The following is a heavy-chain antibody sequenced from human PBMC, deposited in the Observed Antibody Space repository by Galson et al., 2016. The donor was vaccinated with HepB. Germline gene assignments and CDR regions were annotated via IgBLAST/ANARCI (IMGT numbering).Heavy chain of an antibody. D-gene: IGHD3-16*01. CDR2: ISFNRGSI. CDR1: GFSFDEYA. V-gene: IGHV3-9*01. J-gene: IGHJ4*02. Sequence: SLRLSCAASGFSFDEYAMHWVRQAPGKGLEWVSGISFNRGSIGYADSVQGRFTISRDSATNSVYLQMNSLRAEDTAVYYCARGGGFTAWGHDYWGQGTLVTVSS. CDR3: ARGGGFTAWGHDY.